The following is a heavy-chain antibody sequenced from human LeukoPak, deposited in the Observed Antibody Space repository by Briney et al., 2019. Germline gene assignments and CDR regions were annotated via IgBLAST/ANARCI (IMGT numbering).Heavy chain of an antibody. CDR3: ARSVDRGQNWFDP. CDR2: INHSGST. J-gene: IGHJ5*02. CDR1: GGSFSGYY. Sequence: PSETLSLTCAVYGGSFSGYYWSWIRQPPGKGLEWIGEINHSGSTNYNPSLKSRVTISVDTSKNQFSLKLSSVTAADTAVYYCARSVDRGQNWFDPWGQGTLVTVSS. V-gene: IGHV4-34*01. D-gene: IGHD5/OR15-5a*01.